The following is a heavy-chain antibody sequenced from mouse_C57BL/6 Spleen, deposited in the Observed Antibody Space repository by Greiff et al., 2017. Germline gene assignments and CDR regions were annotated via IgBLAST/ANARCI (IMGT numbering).Heavy chain of an antibody. CDR1: GYTFTDYY. D-gene: IGHD1-1*01. Sequence: VQLQQSGPELVKPGASVKISCKASGYTFTDYYMNWVKQSHGKSLEWIGDINPNNGGTSYNQKFKGKATLTVDQSSSTAYMELRSLTSEDSAVYYCARWIYYYGSSYLFDYWGQGTTLTVSS. V-gene: IGHV1-26*01. CDR2: INPNNGGT. J-gene: IGHJ2*01. CDR3: ARWIYYYGSSYLFDY.